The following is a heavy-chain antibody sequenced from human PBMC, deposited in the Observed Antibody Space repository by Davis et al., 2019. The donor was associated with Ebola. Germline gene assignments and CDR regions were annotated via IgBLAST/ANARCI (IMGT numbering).Heavy chain of an antibody. CDR2: ITPYNGRA. CDR3: ARDAGGSGYYGSWFDP. Sequence: AASVKVSCKASAYTFNNYGLTWVRQAPGEGLEWMGWITPYNGRANYAQKMQGRVTMTTDTSTSTAYMELRSLTSGDKAVYYCARDAGGSGYYGSWFDPWGQGTLVTVSS. J-gene: IGHJ5*02. CDR1: AYTFNNYG. V-gene: IGHV1-18*01. D-gene: IGHD3-3*01.